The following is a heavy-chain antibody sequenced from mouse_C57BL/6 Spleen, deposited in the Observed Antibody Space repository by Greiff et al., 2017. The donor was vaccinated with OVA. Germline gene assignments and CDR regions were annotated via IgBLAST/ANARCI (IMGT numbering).Heavy chain of an antibody. CDR2: IDPSDSYT. J-gene: IGHJ3*01. V-gene: IGHV1-59*01. CDR1: GYTFTSYW. CDR3: ARRYLAY. D-gene: IGHD2-14*01. Sequence: QVQLKQPGAELVRPGTSVKLSCKASGYTFTSYWMHWVKQRPGQGLEWIGVIDPSDSYTNYNQKFKGKATLTVDTSSSTAYMQLSSLTSEDSAVYYCARRYLAYWGQGTLVTVSA.